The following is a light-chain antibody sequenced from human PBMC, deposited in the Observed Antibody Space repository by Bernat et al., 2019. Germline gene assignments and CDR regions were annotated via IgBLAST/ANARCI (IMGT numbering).Light chain of an antibody. CDR3: NSRDSSANHYV. CDR1: SLRSYF. CDR2: GKN. J-gene: IGLJ3*02. V-gene: IGLV3-19*01. Sequence: SSELTQDPAVSVALGQTVRITCQGDSLRSYFASWYQQKPGQAPVLLIYGKNNRPSGIPDRFSGSSSGNTASLTITGAQAEDEADYYCNSRDSSANHYVCGGGTKLTVL.